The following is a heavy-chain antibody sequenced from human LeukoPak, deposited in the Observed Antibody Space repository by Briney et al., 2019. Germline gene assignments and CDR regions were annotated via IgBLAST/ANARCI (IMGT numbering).Heavy chain of an antibody. J-gene: IGHJ5*02. CDR1: GGSFSGYQ. CDR3: ARGGNIWSGLSGRNWFDP. CDR2: VNHSGST. D-gene: IGHD3-3*01. Sequence: RTSETLSLTCAVYGGSFSGYQWRWIRQPPGKGLEWIGEVNHSGSTNYIPSLKSRVSISVDTSKNQFSLKLSSVTAADTAVYYCARGGNIWSGLSGRNWFDPWGQGTLVTVSS. V-gene: IGHV4-34*01.